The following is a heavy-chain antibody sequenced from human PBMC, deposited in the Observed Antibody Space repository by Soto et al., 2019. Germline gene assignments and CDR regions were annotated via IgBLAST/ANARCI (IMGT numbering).Heavy chain of an antibody. V-gene: IGHV4-31*03. J-gene: IGHJ6*02. CDR2: IYYSGST. D-gene: IGHD1-26*01. CDR3: ARARHTTSTGESMDYYYGMDV. Sequence: SETLSLTCTVSGGSISSGGYYWSWIRQHPGKGLEWIGYIYYSGSTYYNPSLKSRVTISVDTSKNQFSLKLSSVTAADTAVYYCARARHTTSTGESMDYYYGMDVWGQGTTVTVSS. CDR1: GGSISSGGYY.